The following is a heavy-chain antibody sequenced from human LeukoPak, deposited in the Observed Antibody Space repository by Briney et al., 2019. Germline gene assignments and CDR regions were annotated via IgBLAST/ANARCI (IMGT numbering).Heavy chain of an antibody. CDR2: ISYDGSNK. J-gene: IGHJ4*02. Sequence: GGSLRLSCAASGFTFSSYAMHWVRQASGKGLEWVAVISYDGSNKYYADSVKGRFTISRDNSKNTPYLQMNSLRAEDTAVYYCARVHHWYSGSYYDYWGQGTLVTVSS. V-gene: IGHV3-30*04. CDR1: GFTFSSYA. CDR3: ARVHHWYSGSYYDY. D-gene: IGHD1-26*01.